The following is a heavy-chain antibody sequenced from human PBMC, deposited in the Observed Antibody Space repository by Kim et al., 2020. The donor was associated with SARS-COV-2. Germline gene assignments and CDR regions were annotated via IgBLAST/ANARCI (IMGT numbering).Heavy chain of an antibody. D-gene: IGHD1-26*01. CDR3: ARGGATFLSDY. CDR2: T. Sequence: TGYSPAVQGQVTIAADKSISTAYLQWSSLKASDTAMYYCARGGATFLSDYWGQGTLVTVSS. V-gene: IGHV5-51*01. J-gene: IGHJ4*02.